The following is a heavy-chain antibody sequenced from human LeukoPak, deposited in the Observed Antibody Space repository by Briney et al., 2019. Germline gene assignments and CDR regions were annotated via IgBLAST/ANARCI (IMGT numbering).Heavy chain of an antibody. CDR3: AKGYYDSSGYGPVDY. CDR1: GFTFSSYG. D-gene: IGHD3-22*01. Sequence: PGRSLRLSCAASGFTFSSYGMTWVRQAPGKGLEWVSAIRDSGGSTYYADSVKGRFTISRDNSKNTLYLQMNSLRAEDTAVYYCAKGYYDSSGYGPVDYWGQGTLVTVSS. CDR2: IRDSGGST. V-gene: IGHV3-23*01. J-gene: IGHJ4*02.